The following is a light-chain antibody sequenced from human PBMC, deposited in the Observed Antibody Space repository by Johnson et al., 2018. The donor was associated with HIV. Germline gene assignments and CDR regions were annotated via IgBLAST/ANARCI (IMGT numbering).Light chain of an antibody. CDR1: SSNIGNNY. CDR3: GTWDTSLSAGGV. J-gene: IGLJ1*01. V-gene: IGLV1-51*02. Sequence: QSVLTQPPSVSAAPGQKVTISCSGSSSNIGNNYVSWYQQFSGTAPKLLIYENNKRPSGIPDRFSGSKSGTSATLGITGLQTGDEADYYCGTWDTSLSAGGVFGTGTKVTVL. CDR2: ENN.